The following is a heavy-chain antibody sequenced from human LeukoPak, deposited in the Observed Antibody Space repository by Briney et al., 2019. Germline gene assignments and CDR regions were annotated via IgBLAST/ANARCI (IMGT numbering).Heavy chain of an antibody. J-gene: IGHJ6*02. CDR3: ARDRRYGDYDYYYYGMDV. D-gene: IGHD4-17*01. Sequence: SETLSLTCTVSGGSISSGVYYWSWIRQHPGKGLEWIGYIYYSGSTYYNPSLKSRVTISVDTSKNQFSLKLSSVTAADTAVYYCARDRRYGDYDYYYYGMDVWGQGTTVTVSS. V-gene: IGHV4-31*03. CDR2: IYYSGST. CDR1: GGSISSGVYY.